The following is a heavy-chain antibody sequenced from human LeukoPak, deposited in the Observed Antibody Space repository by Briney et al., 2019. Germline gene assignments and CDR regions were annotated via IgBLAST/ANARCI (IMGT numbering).Heavy chain of an antibody. D-gene: IGHD2-2*01. CDR2: INPSGGST. CDR3: ARDASPYCSSTSCLDAFDI. J-gene: IGHJ3*02. Sequence: ASVKVSCKASGYTFTSYYMHWVRQAPGQGLEWMGIINPSGGSTSYAQKFQGRVTMTRDMSTSTVYMELSSLRSEDTAVYYCARDASPYCSSTSCLDAFDIWGQGTVVTVSS. CDR1: GYTFTSYY. V-gene: IGHV1-46*01.